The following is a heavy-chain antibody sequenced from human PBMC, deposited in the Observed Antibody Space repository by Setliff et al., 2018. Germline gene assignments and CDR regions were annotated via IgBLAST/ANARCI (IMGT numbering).Heavy chain of an antibody. D-gene: IGHD1-26*01. Sequence: SETLSLTCTVSGDSITSGSVYWSWIRQPAGEGLEWIGRLHTSGTTDYNPSLKGRVTISADTSTNHFSLKLTSVTAADTAVYYCARDNTIVGATDYWGQGALVTVSS. V-gene: IGHV4-61*02. CDR2: LHTSGTT. CDR1: GDSITSGSVY. J-gene: IGHJ4*02. CDR3: ARDNTIVGATDY.